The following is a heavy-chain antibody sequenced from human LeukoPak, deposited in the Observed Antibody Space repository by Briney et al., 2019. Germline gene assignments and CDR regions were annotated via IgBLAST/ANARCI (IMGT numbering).Heavy chain of an antibody. Sequence: PSETLSLTCAVYGGSFSGYYWSWIRQPPGKGLEWIGEINHSGSTNYNPSLKSRVTISVDTSKNQFSPKLSSVTAADTAVYYCARGTVTTWIGYLHWGQGTLVTVSS. CDR3: ARGTVTTWIGYLH. J-gene: IGHJ4*02. V-gene: IGHV4-34*01. D-gene: IGHD4-17*01. CDR1: GGSFSGYY. CDR2: INHSGST.